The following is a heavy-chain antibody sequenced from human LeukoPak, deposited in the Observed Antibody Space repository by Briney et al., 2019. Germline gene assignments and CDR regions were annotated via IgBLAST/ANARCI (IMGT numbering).Heavy chain of an antibody. CDR2: MNPNSGNT. CDR3: ARDRTYYGSGYLGWFDP. CDR1: GYTFTSYD. D-gene: IGHD3-10*01. J-gene: IGHJ5*02. V-gene: IGHV1-8*01. Sequence: ASVKVSCKASGYTFTSYDINWVRHATGQGLEWMGWMNPNSGNTGYAQKFQGRVTMTRNTSISTAYMELSSLRSEDTAVYYCARDRTYYGSGYLGWFDPWGQGTLVTVSS.